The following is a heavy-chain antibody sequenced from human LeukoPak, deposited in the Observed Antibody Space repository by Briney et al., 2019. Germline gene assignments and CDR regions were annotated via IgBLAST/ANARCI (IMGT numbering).Heavy chain of an antibody. V-gene: IGHV3-7*01. CDR2: IDEDGGEK. Sequence: GGSLRLSCAASGFTFSSYSMNWVRQAPGKGLEWVANIDEDGGEKNYVDSVKGRFTISRDNAKNSWYLQMNSLRTEDTAMYYCAPEPSDDVESWGQGILVTVSS. J-gene: IGHJ4*02. D-gene: IGHD5-24*01. CDR3: APEPSDDVES. CDR1: GFTFSSYS.